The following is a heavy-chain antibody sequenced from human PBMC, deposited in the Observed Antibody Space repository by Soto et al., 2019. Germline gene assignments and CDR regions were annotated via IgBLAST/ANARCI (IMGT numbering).Heavy chain of an antibody. CDR2: ISSYSGSAT. CDR1: GFTFSVYG. Sequence: EVQLVESGGGMVQPGGSLRLSCAASGFTFSVYGMNWVRQAPGRGLEWVSYISSYSGSATHYSDSVKGRFTISRDNAKTSLFLQMNSLRAEDTAVYFCARDEDGDGDFDYWGQGTLVTVSS. V-gene: IGHV3-48*04. CDR3: ARDEDGDGDFDY. D-gene: IGHD4-17*01. J-gene: IGHJ4*02.